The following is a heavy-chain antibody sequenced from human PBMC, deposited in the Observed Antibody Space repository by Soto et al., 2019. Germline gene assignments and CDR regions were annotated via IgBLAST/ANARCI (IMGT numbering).Heavy chain of an antibody. J-gene: IGHJ6*03. D-gene: IGHD2-2*01. CDR3: AKGGIVVVPAAIEHYYYYYMDV. Sequence: PGGPLRLSCAASGFTFSSYAMSWVRQAPGKGLEWVSAISGSGGSTYYADSVKGRFTISRDNSKNTLYLQMNSLRAEDTAVYYCAKGGIVVVPAAIEHYYYYYMDVWGKGTTVTVSS. CDR2: ISGSGGST. CDR1: GFTFSSYA. V-gene: IGHV3-23*01.